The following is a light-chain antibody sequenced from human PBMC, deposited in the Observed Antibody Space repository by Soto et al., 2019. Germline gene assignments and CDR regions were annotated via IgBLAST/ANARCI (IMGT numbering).Light chain of an antibody. CDR2: SNN. CDR3: AAWDDGLNGVV. V-gene: IGLV1-44*01. Sequence: QSVLTQPPSASGTPGQRVTISCSGSSSNIGSKTVNWYQQLPGTAPKLLIYSNNQRPSGVPDRFSGSKSGTSASLAISGLQFEDEADYYCAAWDDGLNGVVFGGGTKLTVL. CDR1: SSNIGSKT. J-gene: IGLJ3*02.